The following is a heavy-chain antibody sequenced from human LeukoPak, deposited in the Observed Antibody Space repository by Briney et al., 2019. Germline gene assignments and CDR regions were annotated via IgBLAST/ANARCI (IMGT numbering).Heavy chain of an antibody. CDR3: AKDRTYYYGSGSYPAGDY. V-gene: IGHV3-23*01. CDR2: ITGSGGST. D-gene: IGHD3-10*01. J-gene: IGHJ4*02. Sequence: PGGSLRLSCAASGFTFGSYAMTWVRQAPGKGLEWVSAITGSGGSTYYADSVKGRFTISRDNSKNTLYLQMDGLRAEDTAVYYCAKDRTYYYGSGSYPAGDYWGQGTLVTVSS. CDR1: GFTFGSYA.